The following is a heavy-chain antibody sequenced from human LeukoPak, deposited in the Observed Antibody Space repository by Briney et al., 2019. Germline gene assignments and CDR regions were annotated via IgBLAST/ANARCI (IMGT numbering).Heavy chain of an antibody. CDR2: ICPGDSDT. D-gene: IGHD2-8*01. CDR3: ARFRQLIRSYFEY. Sequence: GESLKISCKGSGYSFTTYWIGWVRQMPGKGLEWMGIICPGDSDTRYNPSFQGQVTISADKSINTAYLQWSSLEASDNAMYYCARFRQLIRSYFEYWGQGTLVAVSS. J-gene: IGHJ4*02. V-gene: IGHV5-51*01. CDR1: GYSFTTYW.